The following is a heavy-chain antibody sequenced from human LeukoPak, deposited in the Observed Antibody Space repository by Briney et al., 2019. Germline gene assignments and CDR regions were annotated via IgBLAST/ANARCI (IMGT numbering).Heavy chain of an antibody. V-gene: IGHV3-53*01. Sequence: GGSLRLSCAASGFTVSSNYMSWVRQAPGKGLEWVSVIYSGGSTYYADSVKGRFTISRDNSKNTLYLQMNSLRAEDTAVYYCARAGTSLPFGMDVWGKGTTVTISS. CDR2: IYSGGST. CDR1: GFTVSSNY. D-gene: IGHD6-6*01. J-gene: IGHJ6*04. CDR3: ARAGTSLPFGMDV.